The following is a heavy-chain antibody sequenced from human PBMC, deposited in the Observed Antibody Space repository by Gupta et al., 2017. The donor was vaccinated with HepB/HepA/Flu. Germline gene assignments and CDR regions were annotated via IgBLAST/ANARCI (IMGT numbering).Heavy chain of an antibody. J-gene: IGHJ3*01. V-gene: IGHV4-34*02. CDR3: ALTGWRQGDGYDGAFEV. D-gene: IGHD5-12*01. Sequence: QVKLQQWGAGLLKPSETLSLTCAVHGGSVSTFYWNWFRQTPDKGLEWIGEIDLRGGTQYNSSLQSRVAMSLDTSKKHFSLSLSPLTAADTAMYFCALTGWRQGDGYDGAFEVWGQGTMVTVS. CDR1: GGSVSTFY. CDR2: IDLRGGT.